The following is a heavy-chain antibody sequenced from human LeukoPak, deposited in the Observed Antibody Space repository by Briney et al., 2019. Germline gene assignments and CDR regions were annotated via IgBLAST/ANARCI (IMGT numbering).Heavy chain of an antibody. D-gene: IGHD3-22*01. CDR3: ARSRYYDMQAFDY. CDR1: GGSISSYY. CDR2: IYYSGST. V-gene: IGHV4-59*01. Sequence: SETLSLTCTVSGGSISSYYWSWIRQPPGKGLEWIGYIYYSGSTNYNPSLKSRVTISVDTSKNQFSLKLSSVTAADTAVYYCARSRYYDMQAFDYWGQGTLVTVSS. J-gene: IGHJ4*02.